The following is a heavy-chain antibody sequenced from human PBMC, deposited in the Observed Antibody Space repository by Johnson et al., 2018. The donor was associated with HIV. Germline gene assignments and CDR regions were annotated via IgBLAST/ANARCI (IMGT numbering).Heavy chain of an antibody. V-gene: IGHV3-30-3*01. D-gene: IGHD6-6*01. CDR3: AKEARRTAVDI. Sequence: QVQLVESGGGVVQPGRSLRLSCAASGFTFSSYAMHWVRQAPGKGLEWVAVISYDGSNEYYADSVKGRFTISRDNSKNTLYLQMNSLRAEYTAGYYSAKEARRTAVDIGGQGTRVTVSA. CDR1: GFTFSSYA. CDR2: ISYDGSNE. J-gene: IGHJ3*02.